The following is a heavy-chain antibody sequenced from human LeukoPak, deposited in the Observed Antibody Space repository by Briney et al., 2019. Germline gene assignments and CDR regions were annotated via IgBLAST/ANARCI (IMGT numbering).Heavy chain of an antibody. J-gene: IGHJ4*02. CDR3: ARGRSEGCSFKSCYLRFFY. V-gene: IGHV4-34*01. CDR1: GGSFSDXX. Sequence: PSETLXXTCAXYGGSFSDXXXXXXRQPPGXXXXXXXXXXXSGSTNYNPSLKSRXXXSEDTSKNQFSLKLSSVTAADTAVYYCARGRSEGCSFKSCYLRFFYWGRGTLVTVSS. CDR2: XXXSGST. D-gene: IGHD2-2*01.